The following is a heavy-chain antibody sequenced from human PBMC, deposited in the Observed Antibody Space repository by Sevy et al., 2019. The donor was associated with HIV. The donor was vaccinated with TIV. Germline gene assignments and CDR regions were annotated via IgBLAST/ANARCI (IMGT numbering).Heavy chain of an antibody. CDR3: ARFPPERAFDI. CDR1: GLAFSSYA. CDR2: MSYDGSNQ. V-gene: IGHV3-30*04. J-gene: IGHJ3*02. Sequence: GGSLRLSCAASGLAFSSYAMHWVRQAPDKGLEWVAVMSYDGSNQDYADSVKGRFTISRDNSKNTLYLQMNSLRVEDTAVYYCARFPPERAFDIWGQGTMVTVSS.